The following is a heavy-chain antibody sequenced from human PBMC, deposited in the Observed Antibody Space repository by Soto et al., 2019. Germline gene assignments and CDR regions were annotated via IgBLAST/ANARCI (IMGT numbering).Heavy chain of an antibody. CDR3: ARYCGPDPCYSGFDY. V-gene: IGHV3-23*01. CDR2: ISNNGGAT. Sequence: GGSLRLSCAASGFTFSEYVMSWVRRAPGKGLEWVSSISNNGGATFYADSVKGRFTVSRDNSRNTHYLHISGLRVEDTAEYFCARYCGPDPCYSGFDYWGQGTQVTVSS. CDR1: GFTFSEYV. D-gene: IGHD2-15*01. J-gene: IGHJ4*02.